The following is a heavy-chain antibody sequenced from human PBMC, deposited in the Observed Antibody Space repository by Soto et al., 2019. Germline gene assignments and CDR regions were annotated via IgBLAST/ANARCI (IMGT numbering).Heavy chain of an antibody. J-gene: IGHJ5*02. V-gene: IGHV3-48*03. CDR3: AREDSSGWKVRSSPWFDP. Sequence: AGGSLRLSCAASGFTFSSFAMNWVRQAPGKGLEWVSYISSGGSTIYYADSVKGRFTISRDNAKNSLYLQMNSLRDEDTAVYYCAREDSSGWKVRSSPWFDPWGQGTLVTVSS. CDR1: GFTFSSFA. D-gene: IGHD6-19*01. CDR2: ISSGGSTI.